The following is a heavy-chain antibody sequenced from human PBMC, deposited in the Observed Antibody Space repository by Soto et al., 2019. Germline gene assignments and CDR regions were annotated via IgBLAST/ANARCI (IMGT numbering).Heavy chain of an antibody. Sequence: EVQLLESGGGLVQPGGSLRLSCAASGFTFSDYAMSWVRQAPGKGLEWVSVISDGVSIRYYADSVKGRFTISRDSSKNTLYLKMNSLRAEDTAIYYCAKLSEGLTYYDSWSGYSNGMDVWGQGTTVTVSS. CDR3: AKLSEGLTYYDSWSGYSNGMDV. CDR2: ISDGVSIR. V-gene: IGHV3-23*01. D-gene: IGHD3-3*01. J-gene: IGHJ6*02. CDR1: GFTFSDYA.